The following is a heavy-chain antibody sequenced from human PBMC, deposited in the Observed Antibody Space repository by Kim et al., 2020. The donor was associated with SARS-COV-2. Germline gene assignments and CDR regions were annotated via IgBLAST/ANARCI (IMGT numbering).Heavy chain of an antibody. CDR3: ARPWGTYCGGDCWNL. D-gene: IGHD2-21*02. Sequence: GESLKISCKGSGYSFTSYWIGWVRQMPGKGLEWMGIIYPGDSDTRYSPSFQGQVTISADKSISTAYLQWSSLKASDTAMYYCARPWGTYCGGDCWNLWGQGTLVTVSS. CDR1: GYSFTSYW. CDR2: IYPGDSDT. J-gene: IGHJ4*02. V-gene: IGHV5-51*01.